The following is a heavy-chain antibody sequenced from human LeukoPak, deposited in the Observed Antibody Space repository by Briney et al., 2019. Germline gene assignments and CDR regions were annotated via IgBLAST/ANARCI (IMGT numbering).Heavy chain of an antibody. V-gene: IGHV3-23*01. D-gene: IGHD3-9*01. CDR1: GFTFSNYA. CDR3: VIWGDYDVLTGYYVPDY. CDR2: ITGSGTNR. J-gene: IGHJ4*02. Sequence: GGSLRLSCVASGFTFSNYAMSWVRQAPGKGLEWVSAITGSGTNRYYADSLKGRFTTSRDNSKNTVFLQMNSLRHGDTAIYYCVIWGDYDVLTGYYVPDYWGQGTLVAVAS.